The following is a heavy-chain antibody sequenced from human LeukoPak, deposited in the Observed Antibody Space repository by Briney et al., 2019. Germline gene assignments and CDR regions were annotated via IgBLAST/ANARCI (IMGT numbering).Heavy chain of an antibody. V-gene: IGHV1-24*01. Sequence: ASVKVSCKVSGYTLTELSMHWVRQAPGKGLEWMGGFDPEDGETIYAQKFQGRVTMTEDTSTDTAYMELSSLRSDDTAVYYCARRQRSADAFDIWGQGTMVTVSS. D-gene: IGHD5-12*01. J-gene: IGHJ3*02. CDR1: GYTLTELS. CDR2: FDPEDGET. CDR3: ARRQRSADAFDI.